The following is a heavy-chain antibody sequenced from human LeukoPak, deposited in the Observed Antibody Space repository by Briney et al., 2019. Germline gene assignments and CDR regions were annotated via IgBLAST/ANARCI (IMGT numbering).Heavy chain of an antibody. J-gene: IGHJ4*02. V-gene: IGHV1-24*01. D-gene: IGHD3-10*01. CDR1: GYTLTELS. CDR2: FDPEDGET. Sequence: GASVKVSCKVSGYTLTELSMHWVRQAPGKGLEWMGGFDPEDGETIYAQKFQGRVTMTEDTSTDTAYMELSSLRSEDTAVYYCATDLSTMVRGVIIPPPYWGQGTLVTVSS. CDR3: ATDLSTMVRGVIIPPPY.